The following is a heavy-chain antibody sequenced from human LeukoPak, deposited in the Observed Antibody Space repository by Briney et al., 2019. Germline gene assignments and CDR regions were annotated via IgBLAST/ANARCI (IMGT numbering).Heavy chain of an antibody. CDR2: ISYDGSNK. Sequence: SGGSLRLSCAASGFTFSSYAMHWVRQAPGKGLEWVAVISYDGSNKYYADSVKGRFTISRDNSKNTLYLQMNSLRAEDTAVYYCASGGDGDLLWYFDLWGRGTLVTVSS. D-gene: IGHD4-17*01. CDR1: GFTFSSYA. CDR3: ASGGDGDLLWYFDL. J-gene: IGHJ2*01. V-gene: IGHV3-30*01.